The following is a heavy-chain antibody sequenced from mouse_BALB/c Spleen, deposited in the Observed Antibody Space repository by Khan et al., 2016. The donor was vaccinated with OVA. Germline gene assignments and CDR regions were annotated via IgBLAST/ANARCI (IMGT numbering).Heavy chain of an antibody. Sequence: EVELVESGGGLVKPGGSLKLSCAASGFAFSSYSMSWVRQTPGKRLEWVATITSGGSYTYYPDSVKGRFTISRDNAKNTLYLQMSSLKSEDTAMYYGTRDRSYYGSSFYFDYWGQGTTLTFSS. V-gene: IGHV5-6-4*01. D-gene: IGHD1-1*01. CDR3: TRDRSYYGSSFYFDY. J-gene: IGHJ2*01. CDR1: GFAFSSYS. CDR2: ITSGGSYT.